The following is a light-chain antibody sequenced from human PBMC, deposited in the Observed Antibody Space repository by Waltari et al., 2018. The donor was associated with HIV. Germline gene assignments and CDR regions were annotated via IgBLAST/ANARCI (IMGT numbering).Light chain of an antibody. CDR1: SSNIGTNY. CDR2: RNS. V-gene: IGLV1-47*01. CDR3: SAWDDSLSGRV. J-gene: IGLJ3*02. Sequence: QSVLTQPPSASGTPGQRVTISCSGSSSNIGTNYIYWYQQLPGTSPKLLIYRNSPRPSGVPDRFSGSKAGTSASLAIRDLRSEDEADYYCSAWDDSLSGRVFGGGTKLTVL.